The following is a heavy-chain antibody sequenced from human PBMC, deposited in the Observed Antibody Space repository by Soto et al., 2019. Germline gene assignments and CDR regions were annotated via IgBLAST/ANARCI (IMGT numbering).Heavy chain of an antibody. CDR1: GFTFSSYA. D-gene: IGHD4-4*01. J-gene: IGHJ6*02. CDR3: ARMTTVTGDYYYYGLDV. V-gene: IGHV3-30-3*01. Sequence: QVQLVESGGGVVQPGRSLRLSCAASGFTFSSYAMHWVRQAPGKGLEWVAVISYDGSNKYYADSVKGRFTISRDNSKNTMYLHMNSLRAEDAAVYYCARMTTVTGDYYYYGLDVWGQGTTVTVSS. CDR2: ISYDGSNK.